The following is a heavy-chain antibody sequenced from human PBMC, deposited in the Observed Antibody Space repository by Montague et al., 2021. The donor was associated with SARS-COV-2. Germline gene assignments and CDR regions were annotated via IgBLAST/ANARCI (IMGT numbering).Heavy chain of an antibody. CDR2: ISSRGDHI. D-gene: IGHD3-10*01. CDR1: GFSFSNYE. J-gene: IGHJ4*02. CDR3: ATDRRPDSDGSGSLDN. Sequence: SLRLSCAASGFSFSNYEMHWVRQAPGKGLECLSYISSRGDHIYYTNSVKGRFTVSRDNAGSSLFLQIDSLRVEDTAVYYCATDRRPDSDGSGSLDNWGQGTLVTVSS. V-gene: IGHV3-48*03.